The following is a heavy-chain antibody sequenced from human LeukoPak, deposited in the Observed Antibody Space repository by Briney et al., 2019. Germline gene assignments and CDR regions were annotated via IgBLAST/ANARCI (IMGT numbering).Heavy chain of an antibody. CDR3: AREKYYYYDSSGYPRYFQH. J-gene: IGHJ1*01. CDR1: GFTFSSYS. V-gene: IGHV3-48*02. Sequence: PGGSLRLPCAASGFTFSSYSMNWVRQAPGKGLEWVSYISSSSSTIYYADSVKGRFTISRDNAKNSLYLQMNSLRDEDTAVYYCAREKYYYYDSSGYPRYFQHWGQGTLVTVSS. D-gene: IGHD3-22*01. CDR2: ISSSSSTI.